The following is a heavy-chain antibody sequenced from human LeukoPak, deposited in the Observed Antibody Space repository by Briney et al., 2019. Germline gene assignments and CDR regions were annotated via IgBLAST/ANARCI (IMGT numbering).Heavy chain of an antibody. CDR2: ITSSSSYI. CDR3: ARAAPTRTLIGSGADY. V-gene: IGHV3-21*01. Sequence: GGSLRLSCAASGFTFSNYNMNWVRQAPGKGLVWVSSITSSSSYIYYADSVKGRFTISRGNAKNSLYLQMNSLRAEDTAVYYCARAAPTRTLIGSGADYWGQGIQVTVSS. CDR1: GFTFSNYN. D-gene: IGHD3-22*01. J-gene: IGHJ4*02.